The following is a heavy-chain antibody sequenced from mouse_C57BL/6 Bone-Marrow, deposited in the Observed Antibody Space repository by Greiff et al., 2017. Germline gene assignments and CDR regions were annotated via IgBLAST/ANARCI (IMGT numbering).Heavy chain of an antibody. V-gene: IGHV1-82*01. J-gene: IGHJ2*01. CDR3: ARTARVAPYFDY. D-gene: IGHD3-3*01. Sequence: QVQLQQSGPELVKPGASVKISCKASGYAFSSSWMNWVKQRPGKGLEWIGRIYPGDGDTNYNGKFKGKATLTADKSSSTAYMQLSSLTSEDSAVYFCARTARVAPYFDYWGQGTTLTVSS. CDR2: IYPGDGDT. CDR1: GYAFSSSW.